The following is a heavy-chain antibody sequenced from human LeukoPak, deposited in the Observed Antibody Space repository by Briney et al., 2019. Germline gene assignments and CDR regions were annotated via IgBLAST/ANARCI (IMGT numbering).Heavy chain of an antibody. V-gene: IGHV3-21*04. J-gene: IGHJ6*03. CDR1: GFTFSSYG. D-gene: IGHD6-13*01. CDR2: ISSSSSYI. Sequence: PGGSLRLSCAASGFTFSSYGMHWVRQAPGKGLEWVSSISSSSSYIYYADSVKGRFTISRDNAKNSLYLQMNSLRAEDTAVYYCAKEGVAAAGGYYYMDVWGKGTTVTISS. CDR3: AKEGVAAAGGYYYMDV.